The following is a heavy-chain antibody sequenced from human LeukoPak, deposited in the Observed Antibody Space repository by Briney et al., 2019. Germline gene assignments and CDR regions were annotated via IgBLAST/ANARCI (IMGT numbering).Heavy chain of an antibody. J-gene: IGHJ4*02. CDR2: IYYSEST. CDR1: GGSISSSSYY. Sequence: SETLSFTGTVSGGSISSSSYYWGWLRQPPGKGLEWNGSIYYSESTYYNPSLKSRATISVDTSKNQFSLKLSSVTAADTAVYYCARLIAAAGYYFDYWGQGTLVTVSS. CDR3: ARLIAAAGYYFDY. V-gene: IGHV4-39*01. D-gene: IGHD6-13*01.